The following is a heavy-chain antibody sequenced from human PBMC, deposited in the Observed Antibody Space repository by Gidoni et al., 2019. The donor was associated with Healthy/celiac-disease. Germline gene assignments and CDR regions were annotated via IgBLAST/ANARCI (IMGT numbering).Heavy chain of an antibody. J-gene: IGHJ4*02. D-gene: IGHD3-3*01. CDR1: GFTFSSYS. CDR2: ISSSSSYI. V-gene: IGHV3-21*01. Sequence: EVQLVESGGGLVKPGGSLRLSCAASGFTFSSYSMNWVRQAPGKGLEWVSSISSSSSYIYYADSVKGRFTISRDNAKNSLYLQMNSLRAEDTAVYYCARDAGVDFWSGYHDYWGQGTLVTVSS. CDR3: ARDAGVDFWSGYHDY.